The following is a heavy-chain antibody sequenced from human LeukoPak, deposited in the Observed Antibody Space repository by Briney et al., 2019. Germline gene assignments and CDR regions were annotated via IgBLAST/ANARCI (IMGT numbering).Heavy chain of an antibody. V-gene: IGHV3-23*01. CDR2: ISGSGGST. J-gene: IGHJ4*02. CDR3: AKSFGELGDY. Sequence: GGTLRLSCAASGFTFSSYGMSWVRQAPGKGLEWVSAISGSGGSTYYADSVKGRFTISRDNSKNALYLQMNSLRAEDTAVYYCAKSFGELGDYWGQETLVTVSS. CDR1: GFTFSSYG. D-gene: IGHD3-10*01.